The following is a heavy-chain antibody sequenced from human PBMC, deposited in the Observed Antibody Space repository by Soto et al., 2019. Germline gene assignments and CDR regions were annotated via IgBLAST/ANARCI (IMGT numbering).Heavy chain of an antibody. V-gene: IGHV4-59*12. Sequence: ASETLPVTCTFSGCSISSYYWSWIRKPPGKGLEWIGYIYYSGSTNYNPSLKSRVTISVDTSKNQFSLKLSSVTAADTAVYYCARAWAVTGTTVVGYGMDVWGQGTTVTVSS. D-gene: IGHD1-20*01. J-gene: IGHJ6*02. CDR3: ARAWAVTGTTVVGYGMDV. CDR2: IYYSGST. CDR1: GCSISSYY.